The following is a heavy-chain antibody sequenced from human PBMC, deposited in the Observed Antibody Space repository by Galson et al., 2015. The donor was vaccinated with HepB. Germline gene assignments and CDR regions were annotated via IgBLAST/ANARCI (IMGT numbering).Heavy chain of an antibody. V-gene: IGHV4-4*02. CDR2: IYHSGST. J-gene: IGHJ3*02. Sequence: ETLSLTCAVSGGSISSSNWWSWVRQPPGKGLEWIGEIYHSGSTNYNPSLKSRVTISVDKSKNQFSLKLSSVTAADTAVYYCARGGKRGSYDAFDIWGQGTMVTVSS. CDR3: ARGGKRGSYDAFDI. D-gene: IGHD3-10*01. CDR1: GGSISSSNW.